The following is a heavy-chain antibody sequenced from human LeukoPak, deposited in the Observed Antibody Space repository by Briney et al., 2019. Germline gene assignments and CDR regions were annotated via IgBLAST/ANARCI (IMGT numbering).Heavy chain of an antibody. Sequence: SETLSLTCAVYGGSFSGYYWSWIRQPPGKGLEWIGEINHSGSTNYNPSLKSRVTISVDTSKNQSSLKLSSVTAADTAVYYCARTLRIAVAGKRDWFDPWGQGTLVTVSS. CDR2: INHSGST. V-gene: IGHV4-34*01. CDR3: ARTLRIAVAGKRDWFDP. CDR1: GGSFSGYY. J-gene: IGHJ5*02. D-gene: IGHD6-19*01.